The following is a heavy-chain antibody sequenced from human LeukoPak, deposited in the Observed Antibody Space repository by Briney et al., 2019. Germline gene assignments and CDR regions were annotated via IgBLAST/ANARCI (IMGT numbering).Heavy chain of an antibody. D-gene: IGHD2-2*01. V-gene: IGHV1-2*02. Sequence: ASVKVSCKASGYTFTGYYMHWVRQAPGQGLEWMGWINPNSGGTNYAQKFQGRVTMTRDTSISTAYMELGRLRSDDTAVYYCAIVVVPAAMWSWFDPWGQGTLVTVSS. J-gene: IGHJ5*02. CDR2: INPNSGGT. CDR1: GYTFTGYY. CDR3: AIVVVPAAMWSWFDP.